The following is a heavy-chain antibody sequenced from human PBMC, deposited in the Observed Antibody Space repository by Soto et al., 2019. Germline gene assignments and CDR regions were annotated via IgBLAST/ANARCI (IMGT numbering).Heavy chain of an antibody. CDR2: ITDTGGDA. V-gene: IGHV3-23*01. D-gene: IGHD3-10*01. CDR3: VRGSKDSYPGSRIFDF. J-gene: IGHJ4*02. Sequence: EVQLLESGGGLVQPGGSLRLSCVASGLTFGSRAMSWVRQSPGEGLEWVSTITDTGGDAKYADSVRGRFAISRDNSKNTLYLQMSARRAEDSAIYFCVRGSKDSYPGSRIFDFWGRGTLVTVSS. CDR1: GLTFGSRA.